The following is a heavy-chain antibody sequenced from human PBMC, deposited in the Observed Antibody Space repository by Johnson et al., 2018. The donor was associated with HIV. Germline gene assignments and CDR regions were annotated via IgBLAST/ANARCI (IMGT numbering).Heavy chain of an antibody. CDR1: GFTFSSYA. CDR3: AKERGKRWLHPRDAFDI. CDR2: ISYDGGNK. J-gene: IGHJ3*02. Sequence: VQLVESGGGVVQPGRSLRLSCAASGFTFSSYAIHWVRQAPGKGLEWVAVISYDGGNKYYADSVKGRFTISRDNSKNTLYLQMNSLRAEDTAVYYCAKERGKRWLHPRDAFDIWGQGTMVTVSS. D-gene: IGHD5-24*01. V-gene: IGHV3-30*04.